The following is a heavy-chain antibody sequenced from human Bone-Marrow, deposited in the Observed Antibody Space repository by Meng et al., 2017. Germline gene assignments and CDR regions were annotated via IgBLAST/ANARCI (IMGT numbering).Heavy chain of an antibody. V-gene: IGHV3-21*01. Sequence: GESMKISCAAAGFTVSNHWMSWVRQAPGKGLEWVSSIRSSSSYIYYADSVKGRFTISRDNAKNSLYLQMNSLRAEDTAVYYCARDPLAYCGGDCDFGRGSFDYWGQGTLVTVSS. CDR1: GFTVSNHW. CDR3: ARDPLAYCGGDCDFGRGSFDY. CDR2: IRSSSSYI. D-gene: IGHD2-21*02. J-gene: IGHJ4*02.